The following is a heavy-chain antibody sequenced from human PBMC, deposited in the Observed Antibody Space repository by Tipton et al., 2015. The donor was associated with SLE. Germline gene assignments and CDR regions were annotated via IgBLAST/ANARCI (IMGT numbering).Heavy chain of an antibody. J-gene: IGHJ4*02. V-gene: IGHV4-59*12. CDR3: VRDHETGDWAKDY. D-gene: IGHD2-21*01. CDR2: IYYSGST. CDR1: GGSMSSYY. Sequence: TLSLTCTVSGGSMSSYYWSWIRQPPGKGLEYIGYIYYSGSTNYNPSLKSRVTISVGTSKNQFSLKLSSVTAADTAVYFCVRDHETGDWAKDYWGQGTLVTVSS.